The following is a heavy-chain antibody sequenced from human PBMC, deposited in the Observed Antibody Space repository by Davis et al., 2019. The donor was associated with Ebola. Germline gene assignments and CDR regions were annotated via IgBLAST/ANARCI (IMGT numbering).Heavy chain of an antibody. V-gene: IGHV4-30-4*07. CDR3: ARSLNIEYFDY. CDR1: GGSISSGGYS. Sequence: SETLSLTCAVSGGSISSGGYSWSWIRQPPGKGLEWIGYIYYSGSNYYNPSLKSRVTISVDTSKNQFPLRLTSLTAGDTALYYCARSLNIEYFDYWGQGNLVTVSS. CDR2: IYYSGSN. D-gene: IGHD2/OR15-2a*01. J-gene: IGHJ4*02.